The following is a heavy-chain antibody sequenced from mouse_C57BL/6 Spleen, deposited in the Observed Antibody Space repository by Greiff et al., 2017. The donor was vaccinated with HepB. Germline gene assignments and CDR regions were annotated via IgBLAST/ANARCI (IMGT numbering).Heavy chain of an antibody. J-gene: IGHJ1*03. D-gene: IGHD2-2*01. Sequence: EVQLQESGPGLVKPSQSLSLTCSVTGYSITSGYYWNWIRQFPGNNLEWMGYISYDGSNNYNPSLKNRISITRDTSKNQFFLKLNSVTTEDTATYYCARGGGYYGYEYFDVWGTGTTVTVSS. CDR3: ARGGGYYGYEYFDV. CDR2: ISYDGSN. CDR1: GYSITSGYY. V-gene: IGHV3-6*01.